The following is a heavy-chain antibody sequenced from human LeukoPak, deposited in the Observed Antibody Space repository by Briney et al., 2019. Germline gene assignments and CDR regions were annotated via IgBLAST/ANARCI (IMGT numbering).Heavy chain of an antibody. V-gene: IGHV3-48*04. Sequence: GGSLRLSCAASGFTFSSYSMNWVRQAPGKGLEWVSYISSSGNTIDYADSVKGRFTISRDNAKNSLYLQMVSLRAEDTAVYYCARLRGYSYGYGDYWGQGTLVTVST. J-gene: IGHJ4*02. D-gene: IGHD5-18*01. CDR1: GFTFSSYS. CDR2: ISSSGNTI. CDR3: ARLRGYSYGYGDY.